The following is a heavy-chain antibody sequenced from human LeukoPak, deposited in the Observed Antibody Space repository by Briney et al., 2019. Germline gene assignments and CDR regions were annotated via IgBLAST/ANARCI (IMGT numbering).Heavy chain of an antibody. J-gene: IGHJ4*02. CDR1: GYTFTGYY. D-gene: IGHD6-13*01. Sequence: ASVKVSCKASGYTFTGYYMHWVRQAPGQGLEWVGWINPKSGGTTYARKFQGRVTMTRDTSISTAYMELSRLTSDDTAVYYCARQYSSSWAFDYWGQGTLVTVSS. V-gene: IGHV1-2*02. CDR3: ARQYSSSWAFDY. CDR2: INPKSGGT.